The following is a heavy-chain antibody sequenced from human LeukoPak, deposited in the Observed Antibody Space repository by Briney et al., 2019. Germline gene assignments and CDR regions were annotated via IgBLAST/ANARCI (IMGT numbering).Heavy chain of an antibody. CDR1: GFTFSSYG. CDR2: ISYDGSNK. D-gene: IGHD5-12*01. CDR3: AKDRGGYSGYDPDY. Sequence: GRSLRLSCAASGFTFSSYGMHWVRQAPGKGLEWVAVISYDGSNKYYADSVKGRFTISRDNSKNTLYPQMNSLRAEDTAVYYCAKDRGGYSGYDPDYWGQGTLVTVSS. J-gene: IGHJ4*02. V-gene: IGHV3-30*18.